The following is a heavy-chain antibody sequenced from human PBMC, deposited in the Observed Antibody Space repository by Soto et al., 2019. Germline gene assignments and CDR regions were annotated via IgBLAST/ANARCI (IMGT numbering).Heavy chain of an antibody. CDR3: ARETPSAAAAYYYYGLDV. V-gene: IGHV1-69*13. CDR1: GYTFTGYY. CDR2: IIPVFGTA. D-gene: IGHD6-13*01. Sequence: SVKVSCKASGYTFTGYYMHWVRQAPGQGLEWVGGIIPVFGTASYAEKFQGRVTITADESTSTAYMELSRLRSDDTAVYYCARETPSAAAAYYYYGLDVWGQGTTVTVSS. J-gene: IGHJ6*02.